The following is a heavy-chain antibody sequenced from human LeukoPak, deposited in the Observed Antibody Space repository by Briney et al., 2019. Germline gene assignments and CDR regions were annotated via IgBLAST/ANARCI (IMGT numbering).Heavy chain of an antibody. V-gene: IGHV3-23*01. J-gene: IGHJ4*02. CDR1: GFTFSSYA. D-gene: IGHD3-10*01. CDR3: AKVTMVRGVIRAFDY. Sequence: PGGSLRLSCAASGFTFSSYAMSWVRQAPGKGLEWVSAISGSGGSTYYADSVKGRFTISRDNSKNTLYLQMNSLRAEDTAVYYCAKVTMVRGVIRAFDYWGQGTLDTVSS. CDR2: ISGSGGST.